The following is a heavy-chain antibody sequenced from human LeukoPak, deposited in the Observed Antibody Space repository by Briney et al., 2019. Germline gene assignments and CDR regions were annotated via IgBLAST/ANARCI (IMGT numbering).Heavy chain of an antibody. J-gene: IGHJ4*02. CDR3: AKDRFSYYGPGSFFDY. Sequence: PGGSLRLSCAASGFTFDDYAMHWVRHAPGKGLEWVSGISWNSGSIGYADSVKGRFTISRDNAKNSLYLQMNSLRAEDMALYYCAKDRFSYYGPGSFFDYWGQGTLVTVSS. V-gene: IGHV3-9*03. CDR2: ISWNSGSI. CDR1: GFTFDDYA. D-gene: IGHD3-10*01.